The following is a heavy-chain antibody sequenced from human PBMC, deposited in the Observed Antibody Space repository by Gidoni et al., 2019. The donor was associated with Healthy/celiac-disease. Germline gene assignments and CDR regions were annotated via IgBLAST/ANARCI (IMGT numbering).Heavy chain of an antibody. CDR3: AKDRNTAMDSPPGFYYYGMDV. CDR2: ISYDGSNK. D-gene: IGHD5-18*01. V-gene: IGHV3-30*18. J-gene: IGHJ6*02. CDR1: GFTFSSYG. Sequence: QVQLVESGGGVVQPGRSLRLSCAASGFTFSSYGMPWVRQAPGKGLEWVAVISYDGSNKYYADSVKGRFTISRDNSKNTLYLQMNSLRAEDTAVYYCAKDRNTAMDSPPGFYYYGMDVWGQGTTVTVSS.